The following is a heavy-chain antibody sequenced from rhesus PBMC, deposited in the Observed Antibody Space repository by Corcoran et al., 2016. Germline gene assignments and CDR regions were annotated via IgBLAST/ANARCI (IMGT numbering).Heavy chain of an antibody. CDR2: ICSGGST. Sequence: EVQRVESGGGLAKPGGSLRLSCAASGFTFSSYAMPWVRQAPGKGLEGVSAICSGGSTYYADSVKVQFTISRDNSKNTLSLQMNSLRAEDTAVYYCAKGYSGGWSGFDYWGQGVLVTVSS. D-gene: IGHD6-37*01. V-gene: IGHV3-103*01. CDR1: GFTFSSYA. J-gene: IGHJ4*01. CDR3: AKGYSGGWSGFDY.